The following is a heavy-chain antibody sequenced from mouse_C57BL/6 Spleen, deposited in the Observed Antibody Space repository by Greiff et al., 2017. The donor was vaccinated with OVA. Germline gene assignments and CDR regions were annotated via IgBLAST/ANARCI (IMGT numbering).Heavy chain of an antibody. J-gene: IGHJ4*01. Sequence: EVHLVESGPELVKPGASVKISCKASGYSFTDYNMNWVKQSNGKSLEWIGVINPNYGTTSYNQKFKGKATLTVDQSSSTAYMQLNSLTSEDSAVYYCAGPDYYGSSYDYYAMDYWGQGTSVTVSS. V-gene: IGHV1-39*01. CDR3: AGPDYYGSSYDYYAMDY. D-gene: IGHD1-1*01. CDR2: INPNYGTT. CDR1: GYSFTDYN.